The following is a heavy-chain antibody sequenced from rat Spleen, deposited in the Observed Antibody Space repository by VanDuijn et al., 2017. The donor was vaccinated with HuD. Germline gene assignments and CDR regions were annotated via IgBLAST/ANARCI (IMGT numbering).Heavy chain of an antibody. V-gene: IGHV5-22*01. D-gene: IGHD1-4*01. CDR1: GFTFSDYY. Sequence: EVQLVESGGGSVQPGRSLKLSCAASGFTFSDYYMAWVRQAPEKGLEWVASISYEGSGTYYGDSVKGRFTISRDNAKSTLYLQMDSLRSEDTATYYCARQWLTGSHWFFDFWGPGTMVTVSS. CDR2: ISYEGSGT. CDR3: ARQWLTGSHWFFDF. J-gene: IGHJ1*01.